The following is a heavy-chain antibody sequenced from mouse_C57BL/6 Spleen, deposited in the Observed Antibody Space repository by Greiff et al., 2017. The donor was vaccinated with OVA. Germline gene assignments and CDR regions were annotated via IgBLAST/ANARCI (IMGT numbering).Heavy chain of an antibody. J-gene: IGHJ4*01. CDR2: ISYDGSN. V-gene: IGHV3-6*01. CDR1: GYSITSGYY. D-gene: IGHD2-5*01. Sequence: ESGPGLVKPSQSLSLTCSVTGYSITSGYYWNWIRQFPGNKLEWMGYISYDGSNNYNPSLKNRISITRDTSKNQFFLKLNSVTTEDTATYYCARVYYSNYDAMDYWGQGTSVTVSS. CDR3: ARVYYSNYDAMDY.